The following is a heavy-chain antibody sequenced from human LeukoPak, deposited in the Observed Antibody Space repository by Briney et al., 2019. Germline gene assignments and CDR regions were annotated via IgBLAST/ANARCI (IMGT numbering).Heavy chain of an antibody. CDR1: GFTFSSYG. CDR2: IRYDGSNK. CDR3: AKDTLLLWFGESTTDY. V-gene: IGHV3-30*02. Sequence: GGSLRLSCAASGFTFSSYGMHWVRQAPGKGLEWVTFIRYDGSNKYYADSVKGRFTISRDNSKNTVYLQMNSLRVEDTAVYYCAKDTLLLWFGESTTDYWGQGTLVTVSS. J-gene: IGHJ4*02. D-gene: IGHD3-10*01.